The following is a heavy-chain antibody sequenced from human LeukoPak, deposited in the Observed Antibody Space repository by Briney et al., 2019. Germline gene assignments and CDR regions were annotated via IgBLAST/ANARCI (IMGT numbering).Heavy chain of an antibody. Sequence: PGGSLRLSCAASGFTFSDYYMSWIRQTPGKGLEWISYISGSSTTIYYADSVKGRFTISRDNAKNSLFLQMNSLRAEDTAVYYCARRVHSDGSGYSYWGQGTLVTVSS. CDR3: ARRVHSDGSGYSY. CDR2: ISGSSTTI. CDR1: GFTFSDYY. J-gene: IGHJ4*02. V-gene: IGHV3-11*04. D-gene: IGHD3-22*01.